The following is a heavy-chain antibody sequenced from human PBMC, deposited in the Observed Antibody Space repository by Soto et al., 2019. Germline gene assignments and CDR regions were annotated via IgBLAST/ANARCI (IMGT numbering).Heavy chain of an antibody. Sequence: SETLSLTCTVSGGSISSGDSYWTWIRQHPGTGLEWIGYIYYSGSAYYNPSLKSRVTISVDTSRSQFSLKLSSVTAADTAVYYCARHRGDYWTDLDYWGQGTQVTVSS. CDR2: IYYSGSA. J-gene: IGHJ4*02. D-gene: IGHD3-3*01. V-gene: IGHV4-30-4*08. CDR1: GGSISSGDSY. CDR3: ARHRGDYWTDLDY.